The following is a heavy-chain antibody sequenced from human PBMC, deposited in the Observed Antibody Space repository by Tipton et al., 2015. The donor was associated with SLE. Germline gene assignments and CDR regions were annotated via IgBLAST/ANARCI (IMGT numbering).Heavy chain of an antibody. J-gene: IGHJ2*01. CDR2: IYYSGST. D-gene: IGHD2-2*01. CDR1: GGSISSHY. CDR3: ARWIRCTSCPYWYFDL. Sequence: GLVKPSETLSLTCTVSGGSISSHYWSWIRQPPGKGLEWIGYIYYSGSTNYNPSLKSRVTISVDTSKNQFSLKLSSVTAADTAVYYCARWIRCTSCPYWYFDLWGRGTLVTVSS. V-gene: IGHV4-59*11.